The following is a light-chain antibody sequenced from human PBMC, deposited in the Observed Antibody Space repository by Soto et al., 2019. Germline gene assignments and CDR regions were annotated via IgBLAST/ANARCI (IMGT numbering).Light chain of an antibody. CDR1: QSVSSSY. CDR2: GAS. V-gene: IGKV3-20*01. CDR3: QQYGSSPMYT. J-gene: IGKJ2*01. Sequence: EIVLTQSPGTLSLSPGERATLSCRASQSVSSSYLAWYQQKPGQAPRLLIYGASSRATGIPDRFSGSGSGTDCTLIISTLQPGDFSLYYCQQYGSSPMYTFGQGTKLAIK.